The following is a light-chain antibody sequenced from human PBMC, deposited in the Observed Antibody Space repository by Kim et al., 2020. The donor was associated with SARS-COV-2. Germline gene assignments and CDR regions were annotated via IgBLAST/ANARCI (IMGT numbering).Light chain of an antibody. Sequence: SYELTQLPSVSVSPGQTASITCSGDKLGDKYACWYQQKPGQSPVLVIYQDNKRPSGIPERFSGSNSGNTATLTISGTQAMDEADYYCQAWDSSTGVFGGGTQLTVL. J-gene: IGLJ3*02. CDR1: KLGDKY. CDR3: QAWDSSTGV. CDR2: QDN. V-gene: IGLV3-1*01.